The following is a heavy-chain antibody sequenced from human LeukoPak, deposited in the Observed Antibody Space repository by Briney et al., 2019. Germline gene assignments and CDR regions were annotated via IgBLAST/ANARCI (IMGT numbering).Heavy chain of an antibody. D-gene: IGHD6-13*01. CDR2: ISGSGGYT. V-gene: IGHV3-23*01. CDR1: GFTFSSYA. J-gene: IGHJ4*02. CDR3: AKGGSSWSEIDY. Sequence: GGSLRLSFAASGFTFSSYAMSWVRKAPGKGQEWVSGISGSGGYTYYADSVKGRVTISRDNSKNTLYLQMNSLRAEDTAVYYCAKGGSSWSEIDYWGQGTLVTVSS.